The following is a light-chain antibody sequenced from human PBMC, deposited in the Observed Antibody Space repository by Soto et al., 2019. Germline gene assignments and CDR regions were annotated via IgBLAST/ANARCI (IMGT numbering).Light chain of an antibody. J-gene: IGLJ1*01. CDR1: SSDVGGYNY. CDR2: DVS. V-gene: IGLV2-11*01. Sequence: QSVLTQPRSVSGSPGQSVTISCTGTSSDVGGYNYVSWYQQYPGKAPKLMIYDVSKRPSGVPDRFSGSKSGNTASLTISGLQAEDDADYYCCSYAGSYTFDVFGTGTKLTVL. CDR3: CSYAGSYTFDV.